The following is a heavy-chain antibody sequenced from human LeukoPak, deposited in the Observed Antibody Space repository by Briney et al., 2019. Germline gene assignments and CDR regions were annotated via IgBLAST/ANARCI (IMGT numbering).Heavy chain of an antibody. CDR3: AKDKYQLLKYYFDY. J-gene: IGHJ4*02. V-gene: IGHV3-30*18. D-gene: IGHD2-2*01. Sequence: GGSLRLSCSASGFTFSRYWMSWVRQAPGKGLEWVAVTSYDGGNKYYADSVKGRFTISRDNSKNTLYLQMNSLRAEDTAVYYCAKDKYQLLKYYFDYWGQGTLVTVSS. CDR2: TSYDGGNK. CDR1: GFTFSRYW.